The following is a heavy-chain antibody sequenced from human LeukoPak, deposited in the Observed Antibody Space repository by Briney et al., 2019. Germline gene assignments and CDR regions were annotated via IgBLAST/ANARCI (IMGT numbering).Heavy chain of an antibody. CDR1: GGSITSYY. J-gene: IGHJ5*02. V-gene: IGHV4-59*08. Sequence: SETLSLTCTVSGGSITSYYWSWIRQPPGKGLEWIGYIYYSGNTNYNPSLKSRVTISIDTSKNQFSLNLSSVTAADTAVYYCARRVIMSATGVPDTWLDPWGQGILVTVSS. CDR2: IYYSGNT. D-gene: IGHD2-8*02. CDR3: ARRVIMSATGVPDTWLDP.